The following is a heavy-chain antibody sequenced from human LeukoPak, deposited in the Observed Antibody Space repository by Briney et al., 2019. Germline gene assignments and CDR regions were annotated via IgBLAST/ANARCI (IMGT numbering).Heavy chain of an antibody. CDR3: ARPATYSSSWYYFDY. J-gene: IGHJ4*02. Sequence: ASVKVSCKASGYIFTSYYMYWVRQAPGQGLEWMGVINPTGGSTSYAQKFQGRVTMTRDTSTSTVYMELSSLRSEDTAVYYCARPATYSSSWYYFDYWGQGTLVTVSS. V-gene: IGHV1-46*01. CDR2: INPTGGST. CDR1: GYIFTSYY. D-gene: IGHD6-13*01.